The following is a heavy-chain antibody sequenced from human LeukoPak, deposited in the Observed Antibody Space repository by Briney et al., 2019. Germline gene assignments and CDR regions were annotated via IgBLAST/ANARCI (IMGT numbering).Heavy chain of an antibody. J-gene: IGHJ6*02. D-gene: IGHD2/OR15-2a*01. Sequence: ASVKVSCKASGYTFTSYDINWVRQATGQGLEWMGWMNPNSGNTGYAQKFQGRVTMTRNTSISTAYMELSSLRSEDTAVYYCARDVGNSNYYFYYGMDVWGQGTTVTVSS. CDR3: ARDVGNSNYYFYYGMDV. CDR1: GYTFTSYD. CDR2: MNPNSGNT. V-gene: IGHV1-8*01.